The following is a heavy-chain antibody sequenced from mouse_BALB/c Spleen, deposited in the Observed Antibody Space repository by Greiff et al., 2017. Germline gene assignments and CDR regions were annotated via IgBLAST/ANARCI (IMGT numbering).Heavy chain of an antibody. CDR1: GYTFTSYY. J-gene: IGHJ2*01. D-gene: IGHD2-3*01. CDR2: IYPGNVNT. Sequence: QVQLQQSGPELVKPGASVRISCKASGYTFTSYYIHWVKQRPGQGLEWIVRIYPGNVNTKYNEKFKDKATLTADKSSSTAYMQLSILTSADSAVYYCARYDGYYGECDYWGQGTTLTVSS. CDR3: ARYDGYYGECDY. V-gene: IGHV1S56*01.